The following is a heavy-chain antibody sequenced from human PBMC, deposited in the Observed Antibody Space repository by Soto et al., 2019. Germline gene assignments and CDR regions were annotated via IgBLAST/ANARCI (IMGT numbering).Heavy chain of an antibody. CDR3: ARERDSFDY. D-gene: IGHD3-22*01. J-gene: IGHJ4*02. Sequence: QVQLVQSGAEVTEPGASVKVSCKTSGFTFTLHYIHWVRQAPGQGLEWAGMVNAGDGSATYAREFRDKVSMTWDTSTSTVYLDLNSQKSEDTAIYYCARERDSFDYRGQRTLVSVSP. CDR2: VNAGDGSA. CDR1: GFTFTLHY. V-gene: IGHV1-46*01.